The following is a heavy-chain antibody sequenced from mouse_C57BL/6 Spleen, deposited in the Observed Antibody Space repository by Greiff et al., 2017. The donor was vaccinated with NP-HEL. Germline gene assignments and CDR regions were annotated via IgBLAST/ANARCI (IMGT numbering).Heavy chain of an antibody. CDR1: GYSITSGYD. D-gene: IGHD2-5*01. Sequence: EVQLVESGPGMVKPSQSLSLTCTVTGYSITSGYDWHWIRHFPGNKLEWMGYISYSGSTNYNPSLKSRISITHDTSKNHFFLKLNSVTTEDTATYYCARGGSNYDYAMDYWGQGTSVTVSS. V-gene: IGHV3-1*01. CDR2: ISYSGST. CDR3: ARGGSNYDYAMDY. J-gene: IGHJ4*01.